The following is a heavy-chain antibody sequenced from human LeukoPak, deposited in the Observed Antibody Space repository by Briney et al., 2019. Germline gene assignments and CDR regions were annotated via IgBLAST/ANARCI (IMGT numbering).Heavy chain of an antibody. V-gene: IGHV3-33*06. CDR1: GFTFSSYG. Sequence: GGSLRLSCAASGFTFSSYGMHWVRQAPGKGLEWVAVIWYDGSNKYYADSVKGRFTISRDNSKNTVYLQMNSLRAEDTAVYYCAKVSPTGRAFDCWGQGTLVTVSS. D-gene: IGHD1-1*01. CDR2: IWYDGSNK. J-gene: IGHJ4*02. CDR3: AKVSPTGRAFDC.